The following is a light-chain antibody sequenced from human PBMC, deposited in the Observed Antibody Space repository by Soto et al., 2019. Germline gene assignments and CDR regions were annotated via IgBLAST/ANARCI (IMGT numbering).Light chain of an antibody. Sequence: EIVLTQSPDTLSLSPGERATLSCRASQTVGGNSLAWYQQKPGQAPRLVIYGASSRATGIPDRFSGSGSGTDFTLTISRLEPEDFAVYYCQQYGSSSWTFGQGTKVDIK. CDR2: GAS. J-gene: IGKJ1*01. CDR3: QQYGSSSWT. V-gene: IGKV3-20*01. CDR1: QTVGGNS.